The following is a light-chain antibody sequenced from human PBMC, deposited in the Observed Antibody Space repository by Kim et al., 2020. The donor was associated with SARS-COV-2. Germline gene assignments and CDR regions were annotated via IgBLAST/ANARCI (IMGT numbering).Light chain of an antibody. V-gene: IGLV6-57*01. CDR1: SGSIASNY. CDR2: EDN. J-gene: IGLJ3*02. CDR3: QSYDSSNHGV. Sequence: NFMLTQTHSVSESPGKTVTISCTRSSGSIASNYVQWYQQRPGSSPTTVIYEDNHRPSGVPDRFSGSIDSSSNSASLTISGLKTEDETDYYCQSYDSSNHGVFRGGTQLTVL.